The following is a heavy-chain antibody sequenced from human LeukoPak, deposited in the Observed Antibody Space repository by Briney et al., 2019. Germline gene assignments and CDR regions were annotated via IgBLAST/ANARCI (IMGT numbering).Heavy chain of an antibody. CDR2: ISSTSTSM. V-gene: IGHV3-48*02. J-gene: IGHJ4*02. D-gene: IGHD2-21*01. CDR1: GFTFSDYH. CDR3: ARVWQDNSGVDY. Sequence: PGGSLRLSCAASGFTFSDYHINWVRQAPGKGLEWLSYISSTSTSMNYADSVRGRFAISRDNAKSSLYLQMNSLRDEDTAVYYCARVWQDNSGVDYWGQGTLVTVSS.